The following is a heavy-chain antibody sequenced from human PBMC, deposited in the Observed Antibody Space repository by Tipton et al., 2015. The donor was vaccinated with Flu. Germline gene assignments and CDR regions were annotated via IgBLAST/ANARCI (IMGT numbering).Heavy chain of an antibody. CDR1: GGSISSYY. J-gene: IGHJ2*01. V-gene: IGHV4-59*01. D-gene: IGHD6-19*01. CDR3: ARGIAVALEAWWYVAL. Sequence: LRLSCTVSGGSISSYYWSWIRQPPGKGLEWIGYIYYSGSTNYNPSLKSRVTISVDTSKNQFSLKLSSVTAADTAVYYCARGIAVALEAWWYVALWGRGTLVTGSS. CDR2: IYYSGST.